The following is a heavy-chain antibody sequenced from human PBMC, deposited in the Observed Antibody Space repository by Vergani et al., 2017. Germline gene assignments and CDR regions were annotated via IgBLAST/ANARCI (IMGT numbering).Heavy chain of an antibody. V-gene: IGHV4-4*03. CDR2: IYYSGST. D-gene: IGHD3-9*01. CDR3: ARRIYYDILTGYPFDY. CDR1: GGSLSSSNW. Sequence: QVQLQESGPGLVKPPGTLSLSCAVSGGSLSSSNWWSWARQPPGKGLEWIGEIYYSGSTYYNPSPKSRVTISVDTSKNQFSLKLSSVTAADTAVYYCARRIYYDILTGYPFDYWGQGTLVTVSS. J-gene: IGHJ4*02.